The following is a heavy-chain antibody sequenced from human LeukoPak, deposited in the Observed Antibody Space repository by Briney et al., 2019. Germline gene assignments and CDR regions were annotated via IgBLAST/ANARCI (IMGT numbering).Heavy chain of an antibody. Sequence: GGSLRLSCAASGFTFSNYGMHWVRQAPGKGLEWVAFIRFDGNNKEYADSVKGRFTISRDNSENTLFVQMNSLRAEDTAVYYCARDAGLLVNWGQGTLVTVSS. CDR2: IRFDGNNK. V-gene: IGHV3-30*02. J-gene: IGHJ4*02. D-gene: IGHD2-8*02. CDR3: ARDAGLLVN. CDR1: GFTFSNYG.